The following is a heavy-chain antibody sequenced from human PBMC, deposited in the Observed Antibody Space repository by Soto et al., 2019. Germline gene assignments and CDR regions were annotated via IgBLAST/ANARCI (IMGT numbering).Heavy chain of an antibody. CDR2: ISDSGDAS. V-gene: IGHV3-23*01. CDR1: GFTFSTYA. CDR3: AKGFGSTWSFFDY. J-gene: IGHJ4*02. D-gene: IGHD6-13*01. Sequence: GGSLRLSCAASGFTFSTYAMSWVRQAPGKGPERVAGISDSGDASFHADSVKGRFTISRDNSKNTLYLHMISLRAEDTAVYYCAKGFGSTWSFFDYWGQGVLVTVSS.